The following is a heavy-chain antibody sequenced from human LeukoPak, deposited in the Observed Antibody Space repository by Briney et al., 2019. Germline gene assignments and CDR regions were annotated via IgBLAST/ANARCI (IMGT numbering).Heavy chain of an antibody. D-gene: IGHD3-10*01. CDR1: GGSISSGSYY. Sequence: SETLSLTCTVSGGSISSGSYYWSWIRQPAGKGLEWIGRIYNSGSTNYNPSLNSRVTISVDTSKNQFSLKLSSVTAADTAVHYCARDVQHYGSGSYRYYYYMDVWGKGTTVTISS. J-gene: IGHJ6*03. CDR3: ARDVQHYGSGSYRYYYYMDV. CDR2: IYNSGST. V-gene: IGHV4-61*02.